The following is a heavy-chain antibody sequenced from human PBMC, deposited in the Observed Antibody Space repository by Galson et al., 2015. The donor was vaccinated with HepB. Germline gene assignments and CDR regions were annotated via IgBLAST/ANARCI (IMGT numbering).Heavy chain of an antibody. J-gene: IGHJ4*02. D-gene: IGHD3-10*01. V-gene: IGHV3-23*01. Sequence: SLRLSCAASGFTFSRYAMSWVRQAPGKGLEWVSAISSSGGSTNHADSVKGRFTISRDNSKNTLYLQMNSLRAEDTAVYYCAKRAGETYGPFDYWGQGTLVTVSS. CDR1: GFTFSRYA. CDR2: ISSSGGST. CDR3: AKRAGETYGPFDY.